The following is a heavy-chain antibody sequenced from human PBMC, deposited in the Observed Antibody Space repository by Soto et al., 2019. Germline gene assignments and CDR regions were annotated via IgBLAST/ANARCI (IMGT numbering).Heavy chain of an antibody. CDR1: GGSISSSNW. D-gene: IGHD6-6*01. CDR3: ARTSVSSSGWFDP. V-gene: IGHV4-4*02. J-gene: IGHJ5*02. Sequence: SETLSLTCAVSGGSISSSNWWSWVRQPPGKGLEWIGEIYHSGSTNYNPSLKSRVTISVDKSKNQFSLKLSSVTAADTAVYYCARTSVSSSGWFDPWGQGTLVTVSS. CDR2: IYHSGST.